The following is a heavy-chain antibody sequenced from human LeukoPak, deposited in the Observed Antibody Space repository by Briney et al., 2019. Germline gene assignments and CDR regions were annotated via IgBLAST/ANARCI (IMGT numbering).Heavy chain of an antibody. CDR3: ARGLHESAYCGGDCERYWYFDL. CDR1: GGSFSGYY. Sequence: SETLSLTCAVYGGSFSGYYWSWIRQPAGKGLEWIGRIYTSGSTNYNPSLKSRVTMSVDTSKNQFSLKLSSVTAADTAVYYCARGLHESAYCGGDCERYWYFDLWGRGTLVTVSS. D-gene: IGHD2-21*02. V-gene: IGHV4-59*10. J-gene: IGHJ2*01. CDR2: IYTSGST.